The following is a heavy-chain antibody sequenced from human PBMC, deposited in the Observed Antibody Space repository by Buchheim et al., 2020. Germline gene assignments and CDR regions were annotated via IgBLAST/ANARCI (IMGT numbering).Heavy chain of an antibody. J-gene: IGHJ6*02. Sequence: QVQLQQWGAGLLKPSEALSLTCAVYSGSFSGYYWSWIRQPPGKGLEWIGEINHSGSTNYNASLKIRVTISVDTSKNQFSLNLSSVTAADTAVYYCARNFGKGGIIRLYFYAMDVWGPGT. CDR2: INHSGST. D-gene: IGHD3-16*01. V-gene: IGHV4-34*01. CDR3: ARNFGKGGIIRLYFYAMDV. CDR1: SGSFSGYY.